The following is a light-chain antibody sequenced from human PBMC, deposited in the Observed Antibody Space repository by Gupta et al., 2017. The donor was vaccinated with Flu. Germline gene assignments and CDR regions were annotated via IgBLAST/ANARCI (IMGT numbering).Light chain of an antibody. CDR1: HLSGKA. CDR3: QAWDSSGDLPV. V-gene: IGLV3-21*02. J-gene: IGLJ7*01. Sequence: GGDHLSGKAVHWYQPKPGQAPLLFVYDDSARPSGIPARFSGSNSWNTATLTIHRFEVGDEADYYCQAWDSSGDLPVFGGGSQLTVL. CDR2: DDS.